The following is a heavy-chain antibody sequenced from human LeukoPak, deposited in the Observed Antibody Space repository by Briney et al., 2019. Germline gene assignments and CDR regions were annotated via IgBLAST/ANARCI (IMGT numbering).Heavy chain of an antibody. D-gene: IGHD5-24*01. CDR2: IDHRGDT. Sequence: SETLSLTCAVYGGSFSRYYWSWIRQSPGKGLEWIAEIDHRGDTSYNPSVKSRVTISVDTSKNQFSLKVRSLSAADTAVYYCARGATISETGYFDFWGQGTLVTVSS. CDR1: GGSFSRYY. CDR3: ARGATISETGYFDF. V-gene: IGHV4-34*01. J-gene: IGHJ4*03.